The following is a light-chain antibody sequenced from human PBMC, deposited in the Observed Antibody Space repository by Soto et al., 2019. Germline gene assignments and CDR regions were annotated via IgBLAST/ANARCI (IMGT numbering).Light chain of an antibody. CDR1: QSVSSSN. J-gene: IGKJ4*01. CDR3: QQYNNWTLT. V-gene: IGKV3-15*01. Sequence: EIVLTQSPGTLSLSPGERATLSCRASQSVSSSNLAWYQQKPGQAPRLLIYGASIRATGIPARFSGSGSGTEFTLTISSLQSEDFAVYYCQQYNNWTLTFGGGTKVEIK. CDR2: GAS.